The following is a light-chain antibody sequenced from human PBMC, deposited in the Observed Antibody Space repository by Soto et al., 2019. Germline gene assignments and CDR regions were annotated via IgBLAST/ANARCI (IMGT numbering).Light chain of an antibody. Sequence: DLQMTQSPSSLSASIGDRVTITCRASQSISNYLNWYQQKPGKAPKLLIYAASSLQSGVPSRFSGSGSRRDFSLTISSLQPEDVATYYGQQSYGGPPHAFGQGTKLEIK. CDR2: AAS. J-gene: IGKJ2*01. CDR1: QSISNY. CDR3: QQSYGGPPHA. V-gene: IGKV1-39*01.